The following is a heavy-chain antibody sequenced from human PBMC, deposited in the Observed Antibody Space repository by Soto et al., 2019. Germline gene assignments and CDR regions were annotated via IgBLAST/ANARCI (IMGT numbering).Heavy chain of an antibody. CDR3: AKDHRGYSSGPTVFDY. CDR1: GFTFSSYG. Sequence: QVQLVESGGGVVQPGRSLRLSCAASGFTFSSYGMHWVRQAPGKGLEWVAVISYDGSNKYYADSVKGRFTISRDNSKNTLYLQMNSLRAEDTAVYYCAKDHRGYSSGPTVFDYWGQGTLVTVSS. J-gene: IGHJ4*02. V-gene: IGHV3-30*18. D-gene: IGHD5-18*01. CDR2: ISYDGSNK.